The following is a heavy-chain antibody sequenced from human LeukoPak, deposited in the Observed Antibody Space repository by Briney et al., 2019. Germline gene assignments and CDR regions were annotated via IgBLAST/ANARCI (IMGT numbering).Heavy chain of an antibody. D-gene: IGHD6-19*01. Sequence: GGSLRLSCAASGFTFSSYGMHWVRQAPGKGLEWVAFIRYDGSNKYYADSVKGRFTISRDNSKNTLYLQMNSLRAEDTAVYYCAKDFSSGWNSFDYWGQGTLVTVSS. CDR2: IRYDGSNK. CDR1: GFTFSSYG. J-gene: IGHJ4*02. CDR3: AKDFSSGWNSFDY. V-gene: IGHV3-30*02.